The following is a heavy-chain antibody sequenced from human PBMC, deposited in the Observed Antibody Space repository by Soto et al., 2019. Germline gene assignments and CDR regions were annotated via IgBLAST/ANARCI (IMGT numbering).Heavy chain of an antibody. CDR3: ARLWGGDGYSH. CDR2: IYHTGST. CDR1: GDSLNSGAYY. V-gene: IGHV4-61*08. D-gene: IGHD2-15*01. Sequence: QVQLQESGPGLVKPSETLSLTCNVSGDSLNSGAYYWTWIRQSPGRGLEWIGHIYHTGSTNYNPSLRSRLTISLDTSKNQFSLTLRSVNAVDTGVYYCARLWGGDGYSHWGQGILVTVSS. J-gene: IGHJ4*02.